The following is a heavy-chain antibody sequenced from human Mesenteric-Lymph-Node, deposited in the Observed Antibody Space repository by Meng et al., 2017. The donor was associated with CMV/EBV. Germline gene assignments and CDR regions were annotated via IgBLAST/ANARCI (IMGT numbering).Heavy chain of an antibody. J-gene: IGHJ4*02. V-gene: IGHV4-4*02. Sequence: LTCAVSGGSVSSSNWWSWVRQSPGKGLEWIGEVYHSGSTNYNPSLKSRVTISVDKSENQFSLKVSSVTAADTAVYYCARGGTGSLDSWGQGSLVTVSS. D-gene: IGHD2-8*02. CDR2: VYHSGST. CDR3: ARGGTGSLDS. CDR1: GGSVSSSNW.